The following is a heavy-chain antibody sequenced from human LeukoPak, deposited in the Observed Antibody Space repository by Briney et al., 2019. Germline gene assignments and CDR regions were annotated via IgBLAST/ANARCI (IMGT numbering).Heavy chain of an antibody. CDR2: ISGYNGNT. CDR3: ARVGFTMVRGVILRGYYFDY. Sequence: GASVKVSCKASGYTFTNYGISWVRQAPGQGLEWMGWISGYNGNTNYAQELQGRVTMTTDTSTNTAYMELRSLRSDDTAVYYCARVGFTMVRGVILRGYYFDYWGQGTLVTVSS. J-gene: IGHJ4*02. V-gene: IGHV1-18*01. CDR1: GYTFTNYG. D-gene: IGHD3-10*01.